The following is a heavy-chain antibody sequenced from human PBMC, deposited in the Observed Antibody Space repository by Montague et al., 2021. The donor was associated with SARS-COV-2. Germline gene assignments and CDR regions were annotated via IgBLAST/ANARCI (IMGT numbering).Heavy chain of an antibody. Sequence: SETLSLTCAVYGGSFSNYLWSWIRQSPGKGLEWIGETSYSGFTNFNPSLKSRVTISIDTSKNQFSLKLSSVTAADTAVYYCARLWDTVYYYYGMDVWGQGTTVTVSS. D-gene: IGHD1-26*01. J-gene: IGHJ6*01. CDR3: ARLWDTVYYYYGMDV. CDR2: TSYSGFT. V-gene: IGHV4-34*01. CDR1: GGSFSNYL.